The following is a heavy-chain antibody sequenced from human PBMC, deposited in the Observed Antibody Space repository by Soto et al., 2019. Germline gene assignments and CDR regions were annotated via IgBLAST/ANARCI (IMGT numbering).Heavy chain of an antibody. J-gene: IGHJ4*02. Sequence: GGSLRLSCAASGFTFSSYAMSWVRQAPGKGLEWVSAISGSGGSTYYADSVKGRFTISRDNSKNTLYLQMNSLRAEDTAVYYCAKEEGDCSGGSCYSRTISLFDYCGQGTLVTVSS. V-gene: IGHV3-23*01. D-gene: IGHD2-15*01. CDR3: AKEEGDCSGGSCYSRTISLFDY. CDR2: ISGSGGST. CDR1: GFTFSSYA.